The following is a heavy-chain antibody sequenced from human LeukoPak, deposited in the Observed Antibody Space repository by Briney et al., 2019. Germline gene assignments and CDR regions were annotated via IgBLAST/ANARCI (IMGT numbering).Heavy chain of an antibody. D-gene: IGHD4-17*01. V-gene: IGHV3-23*01. J-gene: IGHJ6*04. CDR1: GFTFRSYA. Sequence: GGSLRLSCAASGFTFRSYAMSWVRQAPGKGVEGVSDISGSGGRTYYADSVKGRFTISRDNSNNTLYLQINSLRAEDTAVYYCSIPVPVTTFSYYYYVIDFLRKGTTLTVSS. CDR2: ISGSGGRT. CDR3: SIPVPVTTFSYYYYVIDF.